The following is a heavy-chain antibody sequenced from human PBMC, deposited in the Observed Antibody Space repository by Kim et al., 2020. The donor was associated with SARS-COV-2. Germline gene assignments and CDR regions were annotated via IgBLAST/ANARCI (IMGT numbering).Heavy chain of an antibody. V-gene: IGHV4-34*01. CDR3: ARGVRWGSYRANWFDP. Sequence: SETLSLTCAVYGGSFSGYYWSWIRQPPGKGLEWIGEINHSGSTNYNPSLKSRVTISVDTSKNQFSLKLSSVTAADTAVYYCARGVRWGSYRANWFDPWGQGTLVTVSS. D-gene: IGHD3-16*02. CDR1: GGSFSGYY. J-gene: IGHJ5*02. CDR2: INHSGST.